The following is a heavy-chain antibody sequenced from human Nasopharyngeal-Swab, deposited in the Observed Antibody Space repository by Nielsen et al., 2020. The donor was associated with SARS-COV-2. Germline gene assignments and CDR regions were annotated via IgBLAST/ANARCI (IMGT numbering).Heavy chain of an antibody. Sequence: GESLKISCKASGYSFTSYWIGWVRQMPGKGLEWVGIIYPGDSGTRYSTSFQGQVTISADKSISTAYLQWSSLKASDTAMYYCARLVSGTYNWFDPWGQGTLVTVSS. D-gene: IGHD3-3*01. V-gene: IGHV5-51*01. CDR1: GYSFTSYW. J-gene: IGHJ5*02. CDR2: IYPGDSGT. CDR3: ARLVSGTYNWFDP.